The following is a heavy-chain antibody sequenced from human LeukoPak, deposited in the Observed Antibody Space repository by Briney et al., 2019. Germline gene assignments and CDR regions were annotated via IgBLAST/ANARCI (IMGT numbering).Heavy chain of an antibody. Sequence: SETLSLTCTVSGGSISSSSYYWSWIRQPAGKGLEWIGRIYTSGSTNYNPSLKSRVTMSVDTSKNQFSLKLSSVTAADTAVYYCARGNGYAFDYWGQGTLVTVSS. J-gene: IGHJ4*02. CDR1: GGSISSSSYY. V-gene: IGHV4-61*02. D-gene: IGHD3-16*01. CDR2: IYTSGST. CDR3: ARGNGYAFDY.